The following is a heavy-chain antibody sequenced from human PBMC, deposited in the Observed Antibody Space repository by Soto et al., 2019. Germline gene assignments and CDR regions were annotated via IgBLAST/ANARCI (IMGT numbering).Heavy chain of an antibody. CDR3: ARPMGSSGYYYEAEYFQH. CDR1: GFTFSSYS. D-gene: IGHD3-22*01. V-gene: IGHV3-21*01. J-gene: IGHJ1*01. Sequence: GGSLRLSCAASGFTFSSYSMNWVRQAPGKGLGWVSSISSSSSYIYYADSVKGRFTISRDNAKNSLYLQMNSLRAEDTAVYYCARPMGSSGYYYEAEYFQHWGQGTLVTVSS. CDR2: ISSSSSYI.